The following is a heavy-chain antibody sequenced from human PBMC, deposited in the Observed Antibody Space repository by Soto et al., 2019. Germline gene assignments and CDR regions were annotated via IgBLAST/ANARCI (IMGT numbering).Heavy chain of an antibody. CDR1: VYAVSAGYY. D-gene: IGHD6-19*01. Sequence: SATLSLTCAMSVYAVSAGYYWAWIRQSPRRELEKIGSVSHSGTIYYNPSLKTRVTMSVDTSKNHIAQKVLSVTAADTALYYCAKVHTSGAGCDDWGQGTLVTVSS. CDR3: AKVHTSGAGCDD. J-gene: IGHJ4*02. CDR2: VSHSGTI. V-gene: IGHV4-38-2*01.